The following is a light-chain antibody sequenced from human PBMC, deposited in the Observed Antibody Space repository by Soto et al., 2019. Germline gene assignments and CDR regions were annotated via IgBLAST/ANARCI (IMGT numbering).Light chain of an antibody. Sequence: DIQMTQSPSTLPASVGDRVTITCRASQTISDWLAWYQQKPVEVPKLLIYKVSTLESGVPSRFSGSGSGTEFSLTISSLQPDDFATYYCQQYNLFWTFGQGTKVEIK. CDR1: QTISDW. V-gene: IGKV1-5*03. CDR2: KVS. CDR3: QQYNLFWT. J-gene: IGKJ1*01.